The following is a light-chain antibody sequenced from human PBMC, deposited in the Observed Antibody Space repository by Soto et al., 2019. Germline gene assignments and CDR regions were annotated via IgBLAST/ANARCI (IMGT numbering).Light chain of an antibody. J-gene: IGLJ1*01. V-gene: IGLV2-8*01. CDR2: EVV. CDR1: KNDIGVYDF. CDR3: KSYAGSNTYV. Sequence: LTQPPSASGSPGQSVTISCTGTKNDIGVYDFVSWYQHHPGKAPRLIIYEVVQRPSGVPDRFSGSKSGNTASLTVSGLQAADEADYFCKSYAGSNTYVLGSGTKVT.